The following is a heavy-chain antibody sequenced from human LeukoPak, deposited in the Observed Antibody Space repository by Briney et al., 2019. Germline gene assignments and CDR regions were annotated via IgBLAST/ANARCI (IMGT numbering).Heavy chain of an antibody. Sequence: GGSLRLSCAASRFTFSDYYMSWIRQAPGKGLEWVSYISSSGIYTNYADSVKGRFTISRDNAKNSLYLQMNNLRAEDSAVYYCARAWTDYYDSSAYYYNAFDIWGQGTMVTVSS. D-gene: IGHD3-22*01. CDR1: RFTFSDYY. V-gene: IGHV3-11*06. J-gene: IGHJ3*02. CDR3: ARAWTDYYDSSAYYYNAFDI. CDR2: ISSSGIYT.